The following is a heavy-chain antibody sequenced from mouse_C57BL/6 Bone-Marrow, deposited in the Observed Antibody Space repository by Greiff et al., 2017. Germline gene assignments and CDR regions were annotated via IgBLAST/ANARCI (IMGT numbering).Heavy chain of an antibody. D-gene: IGHD1-1*01. Sequence: VQLQQPGAELVMPGASVKLSCKASGYTFTSYWMHWVKQRPGQDLEWIGEIDPSDSYTNYNQKFKGKSTLTVDKSSSTAYMQLSSLTSEDSAVYYCARDTTVVAPDWYFDVWGTGTTVTVSS. CDR2: IDPSDSYT. J-gene: IGHJ1*03. V-gene: IGHV1-69*01. CDR3: ARDTTVVAPDWYFDV. CDR1: GYTFTSYW.